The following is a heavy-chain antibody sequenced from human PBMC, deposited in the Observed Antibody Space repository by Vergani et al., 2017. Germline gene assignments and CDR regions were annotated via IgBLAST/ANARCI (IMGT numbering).Heavy chain of an antibody. D-gene: IGHD2-21*02. J-gene: IGHJ4*02. CDR1: VYTFTSYG. CDR2: ISAYNGNT. CDR3: ARARGGHCGGDCYQYYFAY. V-gene: IGHV1-18*01. Sequence: QVQLVQSGAEVKKPGASVKVSCKASVYTFTSYGISWVRQAPGQGLEWMGWISAYNGNTNYAQKLQGRVTMTTDTSTSTAYMELRSLRSDDTAVYYCARARGGHCGGDCYQYYFAYWGQGTLVTVSS.